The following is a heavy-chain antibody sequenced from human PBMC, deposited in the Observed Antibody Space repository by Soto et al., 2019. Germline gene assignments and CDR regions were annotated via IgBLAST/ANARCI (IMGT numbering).Heavy chain of an antibody. J-gene: IGHJ3*02. V-gene: IGHV5-10-1*01. D-gene: IGHD6-13*01. CDR2: IDPSDSYT. CDR1: GYSFTSYW. CDR3: ASRPIAAAGTNAFDI. Sequence: GESLKISCKGSGYSFTSYWISWVRQMPGKGLEWMGGIDPSDSYTNYSPSFQGHVTISADKSISTAYLQWSSLKASDTAMYYCASRPIAAAGTNAFDIRGKGTMVTVSS.